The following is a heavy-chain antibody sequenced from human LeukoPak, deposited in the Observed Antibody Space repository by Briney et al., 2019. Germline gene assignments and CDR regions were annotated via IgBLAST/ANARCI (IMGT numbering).Heavy chain of an antibody. Sequence: ASVKVSCKASGYTFTSYDINWVRQATGQGLEWIGWMNPNSGNTGYAQKFQGRITMTRNTSISTAYMELSSLRSEDTAVYYCARRSRYYGSGTNWFDPWGQGTLVTVSS. J-gene: IGHJ5*02. CDR2: MNPNSGNT. CDR1: GYTFTSYD. V-gene: IGHV1-8*01. D-gene: IGHD3-10*01. CDR3: ARRSRYYGSGTNWFDP.